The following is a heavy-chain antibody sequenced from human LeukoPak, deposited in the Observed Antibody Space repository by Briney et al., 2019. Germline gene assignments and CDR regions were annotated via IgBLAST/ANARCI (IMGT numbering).Heavy chain of an antibody. J-gene: IGHJ3*02. CDR3: ARGIAVAVTRGDAFDI. Sequence: PGGSLRLSCAASGFTFSSYGMHWVRQAPGKGLEWVAVIWYDGSNKYYADSVKGRFTISRDNSKNTLYLQMNSLRAEDTAVYYCARGIAVAVTRGDAFDIWGQGTMVTVSS. V-gene: IGHV3-33*01. D-gene: IGHD6-19*01. CDR1: GFTFSSYG. CDR2: IWYDGSNK.